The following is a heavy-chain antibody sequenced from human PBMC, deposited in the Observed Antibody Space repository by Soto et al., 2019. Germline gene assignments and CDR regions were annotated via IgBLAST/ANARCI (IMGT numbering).Heavy chain of an antibody. D-gene: IGHD3-10*01. Sequence: QVQLQESGPGLVKPSQTLSLTCSVSGGSISSGYYYWSWIRQPPGKGLEWIGNIYYSGNTYYNPSLKSRLSISTDTSTIQGAASVVCGTAAAASVYYGASSSVYGMDVWGQGTTVTVSS. CDR2: IYYSGNT. CDR3: ASSSVYGMDV. CDR1: GGSISSGYYY. J-gene: IGHJ6*02. V-gene: IGHV4-30-4*01.